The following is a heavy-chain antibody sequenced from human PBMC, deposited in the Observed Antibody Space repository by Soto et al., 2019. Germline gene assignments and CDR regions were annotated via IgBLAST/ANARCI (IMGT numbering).Heavy chain of an antibody. CDR1: GFTFSRYA. J-gene: IGHJ6*02. CDR3: VRGHCTSMNCYGLGKPTSGTENIYGVDV. CDR2: ISSNGGST. D-gene: IGHD1-1*01. V-gene: IGHV3-64*01. Sequence: GSLRLSCAASGFTFSRYAMHWVRQAPGQGLEYVSTISSNGGSTYYANSVKGRFTISRDNVENSVYLQMNSLRAGDTAVYYCVRGHCTSMNCYGLGKPTSGTENIYGVDVWGQGTTVTVS.